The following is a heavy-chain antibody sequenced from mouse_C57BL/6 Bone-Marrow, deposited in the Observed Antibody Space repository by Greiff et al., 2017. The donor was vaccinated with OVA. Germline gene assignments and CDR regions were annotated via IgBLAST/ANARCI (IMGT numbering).Heavy chain of an antibody. V-gene: IGHV6-3*01. D-gene: IGHD6-2*01. CDR2: IRLKSDNYAT. CDR1: GFTFSNYW. CDR3: TGSLALYYFDY. J-gene: IGHJ2*01. Sequence: DVMLVESGGGLVQPGGSMKLSCVASGFTFSNYWMNWVRQSPEKGLEWVAQIRLKSDNYATHYAESVKGRFTISRDDSKSSVYLQMNNLRAEDTGIYYCTGSLALYYFDYWGQGTTLTVSS.